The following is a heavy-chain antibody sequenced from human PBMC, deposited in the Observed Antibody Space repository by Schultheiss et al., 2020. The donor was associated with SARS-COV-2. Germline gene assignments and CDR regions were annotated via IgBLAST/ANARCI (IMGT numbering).Heavy chain of an antibody. J-gene: IGHJ4*02. CDR1: GFTFSSYG. CDR3: ARDYTTVTTTNFDY. CDR2: ISYDGSNE. Sequence: GGSLRLSCAASGFTFSSYGMHWVRQAPGKGLEWVALISYDGSNEYYADSVKGRFTISRDNSKNTLYLQMNSLRAEDTAVYYCARDYTTVTTTNFDYWGQGTLVTVSS. D-gene: IGHD4-11*01. V-gene: IGHV3-30*03.